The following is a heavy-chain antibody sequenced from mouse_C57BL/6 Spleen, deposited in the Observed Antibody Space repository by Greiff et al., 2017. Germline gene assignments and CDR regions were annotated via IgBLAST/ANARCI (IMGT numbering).Heavy chain of an antibody. CDR3: ARSGLKFYNYFDY. J-gene: IGHJ2*01. V-gene: IGHV1-72*01. D-gene: IGHD3-1*01. CDR1: GYTFTSYW. Sequence: QVQLKESGAELVKPGASVKLSCKASGYTFTSYWMHWVKQRPGRGLEWIGRIDPNSGGTKYNEKFKSKATLTVDKPSSTAYMQLSSLTSEDSAVYYCARSGLKFYNYFDYWGQGTTLTVSS. CDR2: IDPNSGGT.